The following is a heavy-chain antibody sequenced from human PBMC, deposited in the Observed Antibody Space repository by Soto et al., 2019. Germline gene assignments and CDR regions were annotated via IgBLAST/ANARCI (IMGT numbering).Heavy chain of an antibody. Sequence: SETLSLTCAVYGGSFSGYYWSWIRQPPGKGVEWIGETNHSGSTNYNPSLKSRVTISVDTSKNQFSLKLSSVTAADTAVYYCARGHGLSFDYWGQGTLVTVSS. J-gene: IGHJ4*02. V-gene: IGHV4-34*01. CDR1: GGSFSGYY. CDR2: TNHSGST. CDR3: ARGHGLSFDY.